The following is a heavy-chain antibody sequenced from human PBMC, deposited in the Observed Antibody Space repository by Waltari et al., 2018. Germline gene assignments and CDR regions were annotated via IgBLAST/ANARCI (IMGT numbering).Heavy chain of an antibody. CDR3: ARVPRGGRLNDAFDI. J-gene: IGHJ3*02. V-gene: IGHV1-69*01. CDR2: IIPIFGTA. Sequence: QVQLVQSGAEVKKPGSSVKVSCKASGSPFSSYALRWVRQAPGQGLEWMGGIIPIFGTANYAQKFQGRVTITADESTSTAYMELSSLRSEDTAVYYCARVPRGGRLNDAFDIWGQGTMVTVSS. CDR1: GSPFSSYA. D-gene: IGHD3-22*01.